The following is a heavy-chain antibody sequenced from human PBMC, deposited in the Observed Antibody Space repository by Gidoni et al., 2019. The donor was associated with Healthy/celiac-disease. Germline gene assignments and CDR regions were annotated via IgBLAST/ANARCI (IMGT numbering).Heavy chain of an antibody. CDR2: IYSGGST. J-gene: IGHJ3*02. CDR3: ARAYCGGDCYWGALDAFDI. CDR1: GFTVSSNY. V-gene: IGHV3-53*01. Sequence: EVQLVESGGGLIQPGGSLRLSCAASGFTVSSNYMSWVRQAPGKGLEWVSVIYSGGSTYYADSVKGRFTISRDNSKNTLYLQMNSLRAEDTAVYYCARAYCGGDCYWGALDAFDIWGQGTMVTVSS. D-gene: IGHD2-21*01.